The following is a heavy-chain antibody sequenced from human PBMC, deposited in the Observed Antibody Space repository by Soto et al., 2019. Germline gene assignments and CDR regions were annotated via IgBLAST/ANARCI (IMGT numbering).Heavy chain of an antibody. D-gene: IGHD4-17*01. CDR2: INHSGST. V-gene: IGHV4-34*01. Sequence: QVQLQQWGAGLLKPSETLSLTCAVYGGSFSGYYWSWIRQPPGKGLEWIGEINHSGSTNYNPSLKSRVTIPVDTSKNQFSLTLSSVTAADTAVYYCARDGGDSGDYREGGMDVWGQGTTVTVSS. CDR3: ARDGGDSGDYREGGMDV. J-gene: IGHJ6*02. CDR1: GGSFSGYY.